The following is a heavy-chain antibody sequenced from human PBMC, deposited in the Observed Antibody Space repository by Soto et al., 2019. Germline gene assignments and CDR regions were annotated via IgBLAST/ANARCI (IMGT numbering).Heavy chain of an antibody. CDR2: IIPIFGTA. D-gene: IGHD2-21*02. CDR3: ARDGYCGGDWSFCY. V-gene: IGHV1-69*13. CDR1: VGTFSSYA. J-gene: IGHJ4*02. Sequence: ASVKVSCKASVGTFSSYAISWVRQAPGQGLEWMGGIIPIFGTANYAQKFQGRVTITADESTSTAYMELSSLRSEDTAVYYCARDGYCGGDWSFCYWGQGTLVTVS.